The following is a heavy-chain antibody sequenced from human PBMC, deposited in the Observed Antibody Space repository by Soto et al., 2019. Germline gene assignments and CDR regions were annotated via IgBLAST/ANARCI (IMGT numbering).Heavy chain of an antibody. D-gene: IGHD3-9*01. CDR2: ISGSGGST. CDR1: GFTFSSYA. Sequence: GGSLRLSCAASGFTFSSYAMSWVRQAPGKGLEWVSAISGSGGSTYYADSVKGRFTISRDNSKNTLYLQMNSLRAEDTAVYYCAKVWYYDILTGYYFGSHFDYWGQGTLVTVSS. J-gene: IGHJ4*02. CDR3: AKVWYYDILTGYYFGSHFDY. V-gene: IGHV3-23*01.